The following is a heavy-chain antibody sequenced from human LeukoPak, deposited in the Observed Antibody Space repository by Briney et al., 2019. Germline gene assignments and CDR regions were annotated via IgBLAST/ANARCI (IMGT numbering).Heavy chain of an antibody. J-gene: IGHJ4*02. Sequence: GGSLRLSCAASGFTFSNYAMSWVRQAPGKGLEWVSAISGSGGTTFYADSVKGRFTISRDNSKNTLYLQMNSLRAEDTAVYYCAKDRIFLYYYGSGSYYPDYWGQGTLVTVSS. CDR2: ISGSGGTT. D-gene: IGHD3-10*01. CDR1: GFTFSNYA. V-gene: IGHV3-23*01. CDR3: AKDRIFLYYYGSGSYYPDY.